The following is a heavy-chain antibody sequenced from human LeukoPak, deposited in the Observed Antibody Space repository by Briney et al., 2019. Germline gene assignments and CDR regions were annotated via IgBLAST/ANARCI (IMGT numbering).Heavy chain of an antibody. J-gene: IGHJ6*03. Sequence: GGSLRLSCAASGFTVSSNYMSWVRQAPGKGLEWVSVIYSGGSTYYADSVKGRFTISRDNSKNTLYLQMNSLRAEDTAVYYCARGLYHYYYYMDVWGKGTTVTVSS. CDR2: IYSGGST. CDR1: GFTVSSNY. V-gene: IGHV3-66*02. CDR3: ARGLYHYYYYMDV.